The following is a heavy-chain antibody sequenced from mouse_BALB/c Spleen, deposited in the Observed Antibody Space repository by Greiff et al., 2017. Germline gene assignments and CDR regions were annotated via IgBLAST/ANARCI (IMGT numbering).Heavy chain of an antibody. CDR1: GFTFSDYY. CDR2: ISDGGSYT. CDR3: AGDLIAAAY. Sequence: EVQLVESGAGLVKPGGSLKLSCAASGFTFSDYYMYWVRQTPEKRLEWVATISDGGSYTYYPDSVKGRFTISRDNAKNNLYLQMSSLKSEDTAMYYCAGDLIAAAYWGQGTLVTVSA. V-gene: IGHV5-4*02. J-gene: IGHJ3*01. D-gene: IGHD2-4*01.